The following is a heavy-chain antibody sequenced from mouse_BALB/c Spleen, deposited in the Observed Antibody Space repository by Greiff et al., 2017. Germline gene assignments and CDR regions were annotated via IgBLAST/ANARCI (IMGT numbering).Heavy chain of an antibody. D-gene: IGHD4-1*01. J-gene: IGHJ4*01. CDR3: ERQDGTGAMDY. Sequence: EVKLMESGGGLVQPGESLKLSCESNEYEFPSHDMSWVRKTPEKRLELVAAINSDGGSTYYPDTMERRFIISRDNTKKTLYLQMSSLRSEDTALYYCERQDGTGAMDYWGQGTSVTVSS. CDR2: INSDGGST. V-gene: IGHV5-2*01. CDR1: EYEFPSHD.